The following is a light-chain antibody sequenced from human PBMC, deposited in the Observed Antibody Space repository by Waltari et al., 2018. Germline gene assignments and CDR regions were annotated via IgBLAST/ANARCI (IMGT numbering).Light chain of an antibody. CDR1: SSDVGGYDY. V-gene: IGLV2-8*01. J-gene: IGLJ2*01. Sequence: QSALTQPPSASGSFGQSVTISCTGTSSDVGGYDYVPWYQQHPGKGPRPLSYGVSNRPSGIPDRFSGSKSGNAASLTVSGLQAEDEADYYCSSYGGRYTLIFGGGTKLTVL. CDR3: SSYGGRYTLI. CDR2: GVS.